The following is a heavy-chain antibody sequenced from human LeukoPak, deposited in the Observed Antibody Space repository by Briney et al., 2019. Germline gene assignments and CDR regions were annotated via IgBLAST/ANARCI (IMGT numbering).Heavy chain of an antibody. Sequence: GGSLRLSCAASGFTFSSYSMNWVRQAPGKGLEWVSSISSSSSYIYYADSVKGRFTISRDNAKNSLYLQMNSLRAGDTAVYYCARGRYSSSWYAGYYYYYMDVWGKGTTVTISS. CDR3: ARGRYSSSWYAGYYYYYMDV. J-gene: IGHJ6*03. D-gene: IGHD6-13*01. V-gene: IGHV3-21*01. CDR1: GFTFSSYS. CDR2: ISSSSSYI.